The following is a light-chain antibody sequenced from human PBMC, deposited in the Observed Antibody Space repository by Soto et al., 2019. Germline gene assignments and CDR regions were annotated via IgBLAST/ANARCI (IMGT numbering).Light chain of an antibody. Sequence: EIVMTQSPATLSVSAGEIATLFCRASQSVSSNLAWYQQKPGQAPTLLIYGASTRATGSPARFSGSGSGTEFTITRSSLTSANIVVYYCQQYNNWPPKLTFGGGTKGEIK. J-gene: IGKJ4*01. CDR3: QQYNNWPPKLT. CDR1: QSVSSN. V-gene: IGKV3-15*01. CDR2: GAS.